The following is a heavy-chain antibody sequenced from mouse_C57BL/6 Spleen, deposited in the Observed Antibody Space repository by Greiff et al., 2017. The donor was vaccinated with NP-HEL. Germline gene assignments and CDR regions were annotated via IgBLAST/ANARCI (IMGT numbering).Heavy chain of an antibody. J-gene: IGHJ2*01. Sequence: EVQLQESGPELVKPGASVKMSCKASGYTFTDYNMHWVKQSHGKSLEWIGYINPNNGGTSYNQKFKGKATLTVNKSSSTAYMELRSLTSEDSAVYYCARSGAYYSNYGYFDYWGQGTTLTVSS. CDR1: GYTFTDYN. V-gene: IGHV1-22*01. CDR2: INPNNGGT. D-gene: IGHD2-5*01. CDR3: ARSGAYYSNYGYFDY.